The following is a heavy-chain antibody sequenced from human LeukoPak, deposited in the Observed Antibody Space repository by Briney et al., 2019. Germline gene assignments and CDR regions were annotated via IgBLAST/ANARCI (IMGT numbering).Heavy chain of an antibody. Sequence: GGSLRLSCAASGFTFSSYAMHWVRQVPGKGLEYVSAISSSGGSTYYANSVKGRCTISRDNSKNTLYLQMGSLRTEDMAIYYCARGPDVVLVSHWSFFDYWGQGTLVTVSS. J-gene: IGHJ4*02. CDR1: GFTFSSYA. V-gene: IGHV3-64*01. CDR2: ISSSGGST. D-gene: IGHD2-8*02. CDR3: ARGPDVVLVSHWSFFDY.